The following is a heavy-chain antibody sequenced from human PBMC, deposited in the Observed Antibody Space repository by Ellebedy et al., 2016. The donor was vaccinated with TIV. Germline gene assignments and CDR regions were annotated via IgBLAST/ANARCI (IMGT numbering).Heavy chain of an antibody. V-gene: IGHV4-59*01. Sequence: SETLSLTCTVSGDSINNYYWNWIRQPPGKGLEWIGYIFSSGHTYYKPSLQSRATISIDTSRNLFSLQLRSVSAADTAMYYCARVEMDSGYYGMDVWGQGTAVTVSS. J-gene: IGHJ6*02. CDR1: GDSINNYY. CDR2: IFSSGHT. CDR3: ARVEMDSGYYGMDV. D-gene: IGHD5-24*01.